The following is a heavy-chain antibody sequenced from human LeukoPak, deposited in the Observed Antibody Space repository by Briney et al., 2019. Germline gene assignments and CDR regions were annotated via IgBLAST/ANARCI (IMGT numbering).Heavy chain of an antibody. CDR2: IKQDGSEK. CDR1: GFTFSNYG. V-gene: IGHV3-7*01. J-gene: IGHJ4*02. Sequence: HPGRSLRLSCAASGFTFSNYGMHWVRQAPGKGLEWVANIKQDGSEKYYVDSMKGRFTISRDNAKNSLYLQMNSLRAEDTAVYYCARARRYDFWSGSWGNSTYLDYWGQGTLVTVSS. CDR3: ARARRYDFWSGSWGNSTYLDY. D-gene: IGHD3-3*01.